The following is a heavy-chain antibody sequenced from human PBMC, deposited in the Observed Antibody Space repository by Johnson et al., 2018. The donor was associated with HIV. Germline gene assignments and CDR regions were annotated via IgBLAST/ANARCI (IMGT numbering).Heavy chain of an antibody. J-gene: IGHJ3*02. V-gene: IGHV3-30*19. CDR2: TSYDGGNK. D-gene: IGHD3-22*01. CDR3: AKDPYDSSGYRRDAFDI. Sequence: QVQLVESGGGVVQPGRSLRLSCAASGFTFSTYGMHWVRQAPGKGLEWVAVTSYDGGNKYYADSVKGRLTISRDNSKNTLYLQMNSLRAEDTAVYYCAKDPYDSSGYRRDAFDIWGQGTMVTVSS. CDR1: GFTFSTYG.